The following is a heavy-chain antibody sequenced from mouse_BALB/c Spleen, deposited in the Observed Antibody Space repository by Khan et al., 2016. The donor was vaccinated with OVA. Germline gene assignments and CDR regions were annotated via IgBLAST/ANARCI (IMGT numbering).Heavy chain of an antibody. CDR1: GFSLTTYG. V-gene: IGHV2-3*01. D-gene: IGHD2-1*01. CDR2: IWGDGNT. J-gene: IGHJ4*01. CDR3: AKSFYSHYYAMDY. Sequence: QVQLQQSGPGLVAPSQSLSITCTVSGFSLTTYGVTWVRQTPGKGLEWLGVIWGDGNTDYHSALISRLSISKDNSESQVFLKLNSLQTDDTATYYCAKSFYSHYYAMDYWGQGTSVTVSS.